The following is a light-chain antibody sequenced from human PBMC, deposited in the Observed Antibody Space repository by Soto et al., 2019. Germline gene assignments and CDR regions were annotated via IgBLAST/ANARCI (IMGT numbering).Light chain of an antibody. CDR2: EVT. Sequence: LTQPASVSGSPGQSITISCTGTGSDVGGYDYVSWYQHHPGKAPKVMIYEVTNRPSGVSNRFSGSKSGNTASLTISGLLAEDEADYYCSSYTSSSTYVFGTGTKVTV. J-gene: IGLJ1*01. CDR1: GSDVGGYDY. CDR3: SSYTSSSTYV. V-gene: IGLV2-14*01.